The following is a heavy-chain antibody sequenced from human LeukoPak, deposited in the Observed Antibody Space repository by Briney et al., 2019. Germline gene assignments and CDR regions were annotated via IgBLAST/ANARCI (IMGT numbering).Heavy chain of an antibody. CDR1: GDSVSINSAT. CDR3: ARATRIAAAGTYYFDH. Sequence: SQTLSLTFAISGDSVSINSATWNWIRQSPSRGLEWLGRTHYRSKWYNDYAVSVKSRITINPDTSKNQFSLQLNSVTPEDTAVYYCARATRIAAAGTYYFDHWGQGTLVTVSS. V-gene: IGHV6-1*01. CDR2: THYRSKWYN. J-gene: IGHJ4*02. D-gene: IGHD6-13*01.